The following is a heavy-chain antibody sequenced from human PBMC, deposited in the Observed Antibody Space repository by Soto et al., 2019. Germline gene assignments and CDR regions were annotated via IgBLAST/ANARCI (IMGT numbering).Heavy chain of an antibody. CDR2: IRNKANNYAT. Sequence: EMQLVESGGGLVQPGGSLRLSCAASGFTFRDHYMDWVRQAPGKGLEWVGRIRNKANNYATEYAASVKDRFTISRDDSKNSLYLQMNSLKTEDTAVYYCARGWALGELLPGAFDYWGQGILVTVSS. CDR1: GFTFRDHY. CDR3: ARGWALGELLPGAFDY. D-gene: IGHD1-26*01. V-gene: IGHV3-72*01. J-gene: IGHJ4*02.